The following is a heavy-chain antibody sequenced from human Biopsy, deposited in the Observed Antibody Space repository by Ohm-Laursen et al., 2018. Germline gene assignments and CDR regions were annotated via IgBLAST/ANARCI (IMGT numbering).Heavy chain of an antibody. CDR2: INPGGNST. CDR3: VLASFDY. J-gene: IGHJ4*02. Sequence: SVKVSCKASGYTFTTYYIHWARQAPGQGLEWMGIINPGGNSTAYTQNFQDRVTMTWDTSTTTVYMELSSLRSEDTAVYYCVLASFDYWGQGTLVTVPS. CDR1: GYTFTTYY. V-gene: IGHV1-46*01.